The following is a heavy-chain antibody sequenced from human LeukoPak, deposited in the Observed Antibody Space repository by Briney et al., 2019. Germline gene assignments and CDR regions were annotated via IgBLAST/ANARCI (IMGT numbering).Heavy chain of an antibody. V-gene: IGHV1-69*04. CDR1: GGTFSSYA. CDR2: IIPILGIA. J-gene: IGHJ4*02. D-gene: IGHD1-26*01. CDR3: ARERTRYSGSYYSNY. Sequence: GASVKVSCKASGGTFSSYAISWVRPAPGQGLEWKGRIIPILGIANYAQKFQGRVTITADKSTSTAYMELSSLRSEDTAVYYCARERTRYSGSYYSNYWGQGTLVTVSS.